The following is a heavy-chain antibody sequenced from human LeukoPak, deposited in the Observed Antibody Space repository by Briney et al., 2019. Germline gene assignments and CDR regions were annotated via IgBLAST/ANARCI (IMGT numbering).Heavy chain of an antibody. J-gene: IGHJ4*02. CDR3: ARDTQIDY. V-gene: IGHV3-21*01. Sequence: GGSLRLSCAASGFTFSSYSMNWVRQAPGKGPEWVSSISSSSYIYYADSVKGRFTISRDNAKNSLYLQMNSLRAEDTAVYYCARDTQIDYWGQGTLVTVSS. CDR1: GFTFSSYS. CDR2: ISSSSYI.